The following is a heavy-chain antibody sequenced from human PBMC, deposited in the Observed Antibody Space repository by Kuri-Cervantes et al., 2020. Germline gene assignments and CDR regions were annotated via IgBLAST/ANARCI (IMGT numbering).Heavy chain of an antibody. D-gene: IGHD3-3*01. CDR2: IYTSGST. V-gene: IGHV4-61*02. CDR3: ARSDFWSGYRFDY. CDR1: GGSISSGGYS. Sequence: LRLSCAVSGGSISSGGYSWSWIRQPPGKGLEWIGRIYTSGSTNYNPSLKSRVTMSVDTSKNQFSLKLSSVTAADTAVYYCARSDFWSGYRFDYWGQGTLVTVSS. J-gene: IGHJ4*02.